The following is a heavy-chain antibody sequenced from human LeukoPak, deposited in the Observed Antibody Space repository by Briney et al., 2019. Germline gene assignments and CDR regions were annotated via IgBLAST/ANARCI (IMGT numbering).Heavy chain of an antibody. V-gene: IGHV4-39*07. J-gene: IGHJ4*02. Sequence: PSETLSLTCSVSGDSISNNDYYWVWIRQPPGKGLEYIGSIYYSGSTYYNPSLKTRATISIDTSKNQFSLNLRSLTAADTAVYFCARDNPRTTGYSSGSTFWGQGILVTVSS. D-gene: IGHD6-19*01. CDR3: ARDNPRTTGYSSGSTF. CDR1: GDSISNNDYY. CDR2: IYYSGST.